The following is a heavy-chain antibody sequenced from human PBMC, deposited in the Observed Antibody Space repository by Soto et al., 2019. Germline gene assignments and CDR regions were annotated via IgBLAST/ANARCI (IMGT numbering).Heavy chain of an antibody. CDR1: GYTFTRYY. Sequence: ASVKVSCKASGYTFTRYYMHWVRQAPGQGLEWMGIINPSGAGTTYAQKFQGRVTMTRDTSTGTVYMELSSLRSEDTAVYYCARGGRGTTDNWFDPWGQGTLVTFSS. J-gene: IGHJ5*02. CDR3: ARGGRGTTDNWFDP. D-gene: IGHD1-1*01. CDR2: INPSGAGT. V-gene: IGHV1-46*01.